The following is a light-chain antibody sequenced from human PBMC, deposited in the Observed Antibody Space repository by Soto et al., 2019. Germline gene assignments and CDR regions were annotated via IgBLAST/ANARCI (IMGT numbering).Light chain of an antibody. Sequence: DIQMTQSPSSLSASVGERVTITCRASQSITTYLNWYQHKPGKAPKLLIYAASNLQSGVPSRFSGSGSGTDFTLTISSLQPEDFATYYCQQSYSIFLTFGQGTKVEVK. CDR1: QSITTY. J-gene: IGKJ1*01. CDR2: AAS. CDR3: QQSYSIFLT. V-gene: IGKV1-39*01.